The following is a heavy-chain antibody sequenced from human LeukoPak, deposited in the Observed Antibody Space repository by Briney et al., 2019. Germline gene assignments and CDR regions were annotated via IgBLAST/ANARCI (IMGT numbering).Heavy chain of an antibody. V-gene: IGHV4-59*02. Sequence: KPSETLSLTCTVSGGSVTSYYWNWIRQPPGKGLEWIGYIYHSGTTNYNPSLKSRVTISVDTSKNQFSLKLSSVTAADTAVYYCARNSGWYFDLWGQGTLVTVSS. D-gene: IGHD1-7*01. CDR3: ARNSGWYFDL. CDR1: GGSVTSYY. J-gene: IGHJ2*01. CDR2: IYHSGTT.